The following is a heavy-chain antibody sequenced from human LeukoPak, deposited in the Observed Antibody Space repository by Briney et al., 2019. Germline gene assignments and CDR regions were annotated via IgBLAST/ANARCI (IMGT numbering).Heavy chain of an antibody. V-gene: IGHV1-24*01. J-gene: IGHJ3*02. D-gene: IGHD3-16*01. CDR2: FDPEDGET. Sequence: ASVKVSCKVSGYTLTELSMHWVRQAPGKGLEWMGGFDPEDGETIYAQKFQGRVTITADESTSTAYMELSRLRSDDTAVYYCARLGEAPLGAFDIWGQGTMVTVSS. CDR1: GYTLTELS. CDR3: ARLGEAPLGAFDI.